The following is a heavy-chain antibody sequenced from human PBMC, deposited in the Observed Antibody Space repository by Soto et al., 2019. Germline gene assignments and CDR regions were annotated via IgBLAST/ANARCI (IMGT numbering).Heavy chain of an antibody. V-gene: IGHV3-30-3*01. CDR1: GFTFSSYA. D-gene: IGHD2-15*01. J-gene: IGHJ4*02. CDR3: AREGYCSGGSCYSGSLGNYFDY. Sequence: QVQLVESGGGVVQPGRSLRLSCAASGFTFSSYAMHWVRQAPGKGLEWVAVISYDGSNKYYADSVKGRFTISRDNSKNTLYLQMNSLRAEDTAVYYCAREGYCSGGSCYSGSLGNYFDYWGQGTLVTVSS. CDR2: ISYDGSNK.